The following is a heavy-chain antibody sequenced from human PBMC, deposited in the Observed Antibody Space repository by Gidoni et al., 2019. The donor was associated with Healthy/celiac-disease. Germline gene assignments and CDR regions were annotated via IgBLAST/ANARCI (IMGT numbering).Heavy chain of an antibody. CDR2: ISWNSGSI. Sequence: EVQLVASGGGLVQPGRSLRLSCAASGFPFDDYAMHWVRQAPGKGLEWVSGISWNSGSIGYADSVKGRFTISRDNAKNSLYLQMNSLRAEDTALYYCAKDMGSGWYSFDYWGQGTLVTVSS. CDR1: GFPFDDYA. CDR3: AKDMGSGWYSFDY. D-gene: IGHD6-19*01. J-gene: IGHJ4*02. V-gene: IGHV3-9*01.